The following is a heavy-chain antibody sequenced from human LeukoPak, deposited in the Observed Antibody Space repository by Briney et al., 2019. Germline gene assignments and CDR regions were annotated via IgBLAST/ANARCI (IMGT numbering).Heavy chain of an antibody. V-gene: IGHV1-24*01. J-gene: IGHJ3*02. D-gene: IGHD1-26*01. Sequence: ASVTVSFTVSGYTLTELSMHWVRQAPGKGLEWMGGFDPEDGETIYAQKFQGRVTMTEDTSTDTAYMELSSLRSEDTAVYYCATDLLLIVGATSSFAFDIWGQGTMVTVSS. CDR3: ATDLLLIVGATSSFAFDI. CDR2: FDPEDGET. CDR1: GYTLTELS.